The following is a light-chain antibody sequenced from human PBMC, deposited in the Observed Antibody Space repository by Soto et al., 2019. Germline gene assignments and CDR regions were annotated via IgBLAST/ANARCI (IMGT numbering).Light chain of an antibody. CDR2: AAS. V-gene: IGKV1-8*01. CDR3: QQYYSYPWG. Sequence: AIRMTQSPSSLSASTGDRVTITCRASQGISSYLAWYQQKPGKAPKLLIYAASTLQSGVPSRFSGSGSGTEFTITISFLQSEDFATYYCQQYYSYPWGFGQGTKVEIK. CDR1: QGISSY. J-gene: IGKJ1*01.